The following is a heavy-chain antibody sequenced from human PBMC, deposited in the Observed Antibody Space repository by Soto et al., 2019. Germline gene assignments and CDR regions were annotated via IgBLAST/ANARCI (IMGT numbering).Heavy chain of an antibody. Sequence: GGSLRLSCAASGFTFSSYRMIWVRQAPGKGLEWVANIKQDGSEKHYVDSVKGRFTISRDNAKNSLYLQMNSLRAEDTAVYYCARESAGTLYYYYGMDVWGQGTTVTVSS. CDR2: IKQDGSEK. CDR3: ARESAGTLYYYYGMDV. D-gene: IGHD1-7*01. CDR1: GFTFSSYR. V-gene: IGHV3-7*01. J-gene: IGHJ6*02.